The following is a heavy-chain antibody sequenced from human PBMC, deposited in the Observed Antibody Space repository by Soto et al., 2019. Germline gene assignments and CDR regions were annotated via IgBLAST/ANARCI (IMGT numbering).Heavy chain of an antibody. V-gene: IGHV4-34*01. CDR1: GGSFSGYF. CDR3: ARGSSRSSWYLQH. CDR2: ITHIGST. Sequence: QVQLQQWGAGLLTPSETLSLTCAVSGGSFSGYFWSWIRQPPGKGLEWIGEITHIGSTNYNPSLKSRVTISVDTSKNQFSLRGRPVTAADTAVYYCARGSSRSSWYLQHWGQGTLVTVSS. D-gene: IGHD6-13*01. J-gene: IGHJ1*01.